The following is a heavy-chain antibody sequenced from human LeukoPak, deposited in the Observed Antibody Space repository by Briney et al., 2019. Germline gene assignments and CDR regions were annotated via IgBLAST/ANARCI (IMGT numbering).Heavy chain of an antibody. CDR2: IKEDGSER. Sequence: GGSLRLSCEGSAFIFSGHWMNWVRQTPGKGLEWVASIKEDGSERQYVDSVKGRFSIPRDNTKGSLFLQLNSLRAEDTAVYYCARGCSGDWSLGGQGTQVTVSS. CDR1: AFIFSGHW. D-gene: IGHD2-21*02. V-gene: IGHV3-7*03. J-gene: IGHJ4*02. CDR3: ARGCSGDWSL.